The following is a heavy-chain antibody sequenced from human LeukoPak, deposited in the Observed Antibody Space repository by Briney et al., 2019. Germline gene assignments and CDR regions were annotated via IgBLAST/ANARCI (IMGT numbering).Heavy chain of an antibody. CDR2: INLDGNGR. Sequence: GGSLRLSCAASRFTFSSYGMSWVRQAQGKGLEWVANINLDGNGRFYVDSVKGRFTISRDNNKKSVYLQMNSLRAEDTAVYYCARDTDDFQGLDIWGQGTRVTVSS. J-gene: IGHJ3*02. CDR1: RFTFSSYG. V-gene: IGHV3-7*01. D-gene: IGHD3-3*01. CDR3: ARDTDDFQGLDI.